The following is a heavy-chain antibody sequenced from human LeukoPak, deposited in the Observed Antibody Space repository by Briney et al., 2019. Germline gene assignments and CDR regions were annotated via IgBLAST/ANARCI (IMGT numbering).Heavy chain of an antibody. CDR1: GYTFTSYD. CDR2: ISAYNGNT. J-gene: IGHJ5*02. Sequence: GASVKVSCKASGYTFTSYDISWVRQAPGQGLEWMGWISAYNGNTNYAQKLQGRVTMTTDTSTSTAYMELRSLRSDDTAVYYCARELTGVVIVVVNWFDPWGQGTLVTVSS. CDR3: ARELTGVVIVVVNWFDP. D-gene: IGHD3-22*01. V-gene: IGHV1-18*01.